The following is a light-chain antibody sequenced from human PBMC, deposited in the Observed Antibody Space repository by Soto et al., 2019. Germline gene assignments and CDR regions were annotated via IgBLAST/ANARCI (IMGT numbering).Light chain of an antibody. V-gene: IGLV2-14*01. CDR3: SSYTTTSTPYV. J-gene: IGLJ1*01. CDR2: DVS. CDR1: SSDVGGYNF. Sequence: QSVLTQPASVSGSPGQSITISCTGTSSDVGGYNFVSWYQQHPGKAPELMIYDVSNRPSGVSNRFSGSKSGNTASLTISGLQAEDEGDYYCSSYTTTSTPYVFGTGNKVTVL.